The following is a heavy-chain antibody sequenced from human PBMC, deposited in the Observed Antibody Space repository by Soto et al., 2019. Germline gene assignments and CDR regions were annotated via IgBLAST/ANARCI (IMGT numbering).Heavy chain of an antibody. D-gene: IGHD3-16*01. CDR1: GGSIISYY. Sequence: SETLSLTCTVSGGSIISYYWSWIRQPPGKRLEWIGYIYYSGSTNYNPSLKSRVTISVDTSRNQFSLKLSSVTAADTAVYYCARNGFPMIANLGGYDYYYYGMDVWGQGTTVTVSS. CDR3: ARNGFPMIANLGGYDYYYYGMDV. CDR2: IYYSGST. J-gene: IGHJ6*02. V-gene: IGHV4-59*01.